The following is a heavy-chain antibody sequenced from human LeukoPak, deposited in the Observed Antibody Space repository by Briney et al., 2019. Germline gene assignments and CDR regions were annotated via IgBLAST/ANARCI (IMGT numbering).Heavy chain of an antibody. Sequence: ATVKISCEVSGYTFTDYYMHWVQQAPGKGLEWMGLVDPEDGETIYAEKFQGRVTITADTSTDTAYMELSSLRSEDTAVYYCATSEYSSGWYATDYWGQGTLVTVSS. V-gene: IGHV1-69-2*01. D-gene: IGHD6-19*01. CDR3: ATSEYSSGWYATDY. CDR1: GYTFTDYY. J-gene: IGHJ4*02. CDR2: VDPEDGET.